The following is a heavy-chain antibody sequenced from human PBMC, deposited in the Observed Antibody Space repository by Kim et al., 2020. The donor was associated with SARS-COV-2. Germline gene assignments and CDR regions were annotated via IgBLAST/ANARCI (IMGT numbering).Heavy chain of an antibody. CDR3: AGDPPRLVHRSLSEPSV. CDR2: INPNSGGT. J-gene: IGHJ4*02. D-gene: IGHD6-19*01. CDR1: GYTFTGYY. Sequence: ASVKVSCKASGYTFTGYYMHWVRQAPGQGLEWMGWINPNSGGTNYAQKFQGRVTMTRDTSISTAYMELSRLRSDDTAVYYCAGDPPRLVHRSLSEPSVWGQGTLVTVSS. V-gene: IGHV1-2*02.